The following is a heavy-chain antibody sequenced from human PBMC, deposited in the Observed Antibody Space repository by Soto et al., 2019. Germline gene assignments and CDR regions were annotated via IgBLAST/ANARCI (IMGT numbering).Heavy chain of an antibody. J-gene: IGHJ3*02. CDR1: GFSLSTSGVG. CDR3: ASGRAARPVFAFDI. V-gene: IGHV2-5*01. Sequence: SGPTLVNPTQTLTLTCSFSGFSLSTSGVGVGWIRQPPGKALEWLAHIYWSGDEHYRPSLKSRLSITKDTSKNQVVLTMTNMDPEDTATYYCASGRAARPVFAFDIWGQATMVTVSS. D-gene: IGHD6-6*01. CDR2: IYWSGDE.